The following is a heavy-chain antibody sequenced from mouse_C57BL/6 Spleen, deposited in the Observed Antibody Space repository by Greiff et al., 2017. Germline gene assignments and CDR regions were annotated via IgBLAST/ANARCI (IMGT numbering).Heavy chain of an antibody. V-gene: IGHV1-69*01. J-gene: IGHJ2*01. D-gene: IGHD2-1*01. Sequence: QVQLQQPGAELVMPGASVKLSCKASGYTFTSYWMHWVKQRPGQGLEWIGEIDPSDSYTNYNQKFKGKSTLTVDKSSSTAYMQLSSLTSEDSAVYYWARSSGKESYCDYWGQGTTLTVSS. CDR1: GYTFTSYW. CDR2: IDPSDSYT. CDR3: ARSSGKESYCDY.